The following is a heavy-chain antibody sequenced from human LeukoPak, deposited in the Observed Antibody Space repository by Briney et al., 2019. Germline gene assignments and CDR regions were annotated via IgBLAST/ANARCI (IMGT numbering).Heavy chain of an antibody. V-gene: IGHV3-11*01. CDR2: ISSSGSTI. J-gene: IGHJ4*02. Sequence: GGSLRLSCAASGFIFSDYYMSWIRQAPGKGLEWVSYISSSGSTIYYADSVKGRFTLSRHHAKNSLYLQMNSLRAEDMALYYCASDYYDSSYWGQGALVTVSS. CDR3: ASDYYDSSY. D-gene: IGHD3-22*01. CDR1: GFIFSDYY.